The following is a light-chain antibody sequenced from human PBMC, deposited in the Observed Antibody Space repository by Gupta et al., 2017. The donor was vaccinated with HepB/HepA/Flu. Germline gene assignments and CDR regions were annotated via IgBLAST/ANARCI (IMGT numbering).Light chain of an antibody. Sequence: DIQLTQSPSFLSASLGDTVTITCRASQDIGNFLAWYQQRPGKAPNLLIYGASTVQSGVPSRFSGSGSGTEFTLTISRLQPEDFAAYYCLQRTRDPPIFGPGTKVDFK. V-gene: IGKV1-9*01. J-gene: IGKJ3*01. CDR1: QDIGNF. CDR3: LQRTRDPPI. CDR2: GAS.